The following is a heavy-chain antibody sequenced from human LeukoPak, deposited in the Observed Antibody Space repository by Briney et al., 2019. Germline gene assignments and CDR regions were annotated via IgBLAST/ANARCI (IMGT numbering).Heavy chain of an antibody. CDR3: AKGRRVVVTANDFDY. D-gene: IGHD2-21*02. J-gene: IGHJ4*02. V-gene: IGHV3-30*18. CDR1: GFTFSSYG. Sequence: GGSLRLSCAASGFTFSSYGMHWVRQAPGKGLEWVAVISYDGSNKYYADSVKGRFTISRDNSKNTLYLQMNSLRAEDTAVYYCAKGRRVVVTANDFDYWGQETLVTVSS. CDR2: ISYDGSNK.